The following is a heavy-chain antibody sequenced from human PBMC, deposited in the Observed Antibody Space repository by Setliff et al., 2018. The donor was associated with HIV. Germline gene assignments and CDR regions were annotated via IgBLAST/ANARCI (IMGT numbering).Heavy chain of an antibody. CDR2: IYYTGGT. CDR1: GGPISGY. J-gene: IGHJ3*02. Sequence: PSETLSLTCAVSGGPISGYWSWIRQPPGRELEWIGYIYYTGGTNYNPSLNSRVTISVDKSKNQFSLKLSSVTAADTAVYYCARWGEPAQRAFDIWGQGTLVTVSS. V-gene: IGHV4-59*12. CDR3: ARWGEPAQRAFDI. D-gene: IGHD3-16*01.